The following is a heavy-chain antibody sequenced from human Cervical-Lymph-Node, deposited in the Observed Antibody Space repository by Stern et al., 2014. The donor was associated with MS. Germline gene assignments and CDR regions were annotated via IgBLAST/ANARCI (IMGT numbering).Heavy chain of an antibody. CDR1: GYSFTSYW. J-gene: IGHJ4*02. CDR3: ARSRSGRSISIAVAGNFDY. D-gene: IGHD6-19*01. CDR2: IYPGDSDT. V-gene: IGHV5-51*01. Sequence: EVQLVESGAEVKTPGESLKISCKGSGYSFTSYWIGWVRQMPGKGLEWMGIIYPGDSDTRYSPSFQGQVTISADKSISTAYLQWSSLKASDTAMYYCARSRSGRSISIAVAGNFDYWGQGTLVTVSS.